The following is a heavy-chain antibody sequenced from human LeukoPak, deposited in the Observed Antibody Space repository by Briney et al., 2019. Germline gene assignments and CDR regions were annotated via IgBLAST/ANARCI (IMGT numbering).Heavy chain of an antibody. D-gene: IGHD3-10*01. V-gene: IGHV1-46*01. CDR2: INPSGGST. Sequence: GASVKVSCKASGYTFTSYYMHWVRQAPGQGLEWMGIINPSGGSTSYAQKFQGRVTMSRDTSTSTVYMELSSLRSEDTAVYYCARDTHYYGSGSHYNGIDYWGQGTLVTVSS. J-gene: IGHJ4*02. CDR3: ARDTHYYGSGSHYNGIDY. CDR1: GYTFTSYY.